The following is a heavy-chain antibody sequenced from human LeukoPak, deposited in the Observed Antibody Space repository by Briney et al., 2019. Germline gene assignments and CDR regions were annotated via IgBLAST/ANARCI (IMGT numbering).Heavy chain of an antibody. Sequence: SQTLSLTCTVSGGSISSGGYYWSWIRQPPGKGLEWIGYMYHSGSTYYNPSLKSRVTISVDKSKNQFSLNLSSVTAADTAVYYCARDGLTGNGDYFDYWGQGTLVTVSS. D-gene: IGHD1-1*01. CDR3: ARDGLTGNGDYFDY. CDR1: GGSISSGGYY. CDR2: MYHSGST. J-gene: IGHJ4*02. V-gene: IGHV4-30-2*01.